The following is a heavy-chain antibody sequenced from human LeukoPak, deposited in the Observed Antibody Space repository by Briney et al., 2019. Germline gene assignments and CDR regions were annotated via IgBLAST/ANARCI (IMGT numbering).Heavy chain of an antibody. Sequence: TGGSLRLSCAASGFTFSSYAMSWVRQAPGKGLEWVAGISGSGAGTYYADSVKGRFTISRDNSKNTLYLQMNSLRAEDTAVYYCAKAPGYSSYYFDYWGQGTLVTVSS. CDR1: GFTFSSYA. CDR3: AKAPGYSSYYFDY. D-gene: IGHD5-18*01. J-gene: IGHJ4*02. V-gene: IGHV3-23*01. CDR2: ISGSGAGT.